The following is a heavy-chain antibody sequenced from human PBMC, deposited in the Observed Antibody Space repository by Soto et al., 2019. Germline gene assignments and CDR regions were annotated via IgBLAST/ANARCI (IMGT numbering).Heavy chain of an antibody. V-gene: IGHV5-51*01. Sequence: GESLKISCQGSGYNFATYWIGWVRQMPGKVLEWMGIIYPGDSQTGYSPSFQGQVTMSVDKPISTAYLHWSSLQASDTAMYYCARQGSSGWYGNYWGQGXLVTVYS. D-gene: IGHD6-19*01. J-gene: IGHJ4*02. CDR2: IYPGDSQT. CDR1: GYNFATYW. CDR3: ARQGSSGWYGNY.